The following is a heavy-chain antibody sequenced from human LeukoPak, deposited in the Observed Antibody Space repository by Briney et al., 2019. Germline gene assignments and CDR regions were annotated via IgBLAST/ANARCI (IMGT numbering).Heavy chain of an antibody. CDR2: IYHSGST. CDR1: GGSIVSDIW. D-gene: IGHD1-1*01. V-gene: IGHV4-4*02. J-gene: IGHJ3*01. CDR3: ARKGLSPPPGPQPDTRRTAFDS. Sequence: PSETLSLTCVVSGGSIVSDIWWSWVRQPPGKGLQRVGEIYHSGSTNYNPSLKSRVTISVDKSKNQFSLMLTSVTAADTAVYYCARKGLSPPPGPQPDTRRTAFDSWGQGTMVTVSS.